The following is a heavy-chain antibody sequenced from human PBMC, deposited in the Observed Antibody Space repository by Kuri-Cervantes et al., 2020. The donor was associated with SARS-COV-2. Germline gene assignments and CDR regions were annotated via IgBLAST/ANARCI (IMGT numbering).Heavy chain of an antibody. D-gene: IGHD3-9*01. Sequence: ASVKVSCKASGYTFTGYYMHWVRQAPGQGLEWMGWINPNSGGTNYAQKFQGRVTMTRDTSISTAYMELSRLRSDDTAVYYCARDRGYDILTGYPFRYYYYYMDVRGKGTTVTVSS. CDR3: ARDRGYDILTGYPFRYYYYYMDV. V-gene: IGHV1-2*02. CDR2: INPNSGGT. J-gene: IGHJ6*03. CDR1: GYTFTGYY.